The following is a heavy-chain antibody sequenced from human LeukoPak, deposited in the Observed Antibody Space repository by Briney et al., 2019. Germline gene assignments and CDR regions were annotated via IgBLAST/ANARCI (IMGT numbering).Heavy chain of an antibody. D-gene: IGHD3-10*01. J-gene: IGHJ4*02. CDR1: GGSFSGYY. CDR3: ASLSYGSGT. Sequence: SETLSLTCAVYGGSFSGYYWSWIRQPPGKGLEWIGEINHSGSTNYNPSLKSRVTISVDTSKNQFSLKLSSVTAADTAVYYCASLSYGSGTWGQGTLVTVSS. V-gene: IGHV4-34*01. CDR2: INHSGST.